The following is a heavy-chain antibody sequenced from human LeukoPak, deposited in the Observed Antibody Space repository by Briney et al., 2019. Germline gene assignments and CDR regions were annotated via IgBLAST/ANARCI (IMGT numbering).Heavy chain of an antibody. Sequence: SETLSLTCTVSGGSISSGGYYWSWIRQHPGKGLEWTGYIYYSGSTYYNPSLKSRVTISVDTSKNQFSLKLSSVTAADTAVYYCASSVDTAMVKAFDIWGQGTMVTVSS. V-gene: IGHV4-31*03. CDR2: IYYSGST. J-gene: IGHJ3*02. CDR1: GGSISSGGYY. CDR3: ASSVDTAMVKAFDI. D-gene: IGHD5-18*01.